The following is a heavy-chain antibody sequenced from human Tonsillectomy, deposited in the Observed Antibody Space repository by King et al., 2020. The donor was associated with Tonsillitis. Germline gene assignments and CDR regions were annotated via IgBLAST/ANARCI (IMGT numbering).Heavy chain of an antibody. D-gene: IGHD2-15*01. J-gene: IGHJ5*02. CDR2: ISSSSIYI. V-gene: IGHV3-11*05. CDR3: ARYLSSGGSWLFDP. CDR1: GFIFSDYY. Sequence: VQLVESGGGLVKPGGSLRLSCAASGFIFSDYYMSWIRQAPGKGLEWVSYISSSSIYINYADSVKGRFTISRDNAKNSLYLQMDGLRAEDTAVYYCARYLSSGGSWLFDPWGQGTLVTVSS.